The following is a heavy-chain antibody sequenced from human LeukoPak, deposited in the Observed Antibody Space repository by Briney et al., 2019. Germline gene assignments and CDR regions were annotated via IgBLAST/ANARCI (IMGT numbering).Heavy chain of an antibody. CDR3: ARSPLGIAPFDY. J-gene: IGHJ4*02. CDR2: FDPEDGET. CDR1: GYTLTELS. V-gene: IGHV1-24*01. D-gene: IGHD7-27*01. Sequence: ASVKVSCKVSGYTLTELSMHWVRQAPGKGLEWIGGFDPEDGETIYAQKFQGRVTMTEDTSTDTAYMELSSLRSEDTAVYYCARSPLGIAPFDYWGQGTLVTVSS.